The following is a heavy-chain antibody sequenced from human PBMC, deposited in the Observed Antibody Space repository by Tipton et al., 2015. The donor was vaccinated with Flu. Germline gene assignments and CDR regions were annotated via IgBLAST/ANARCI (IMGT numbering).Heavy chain of an antibody. D-gene: IGHD5-24*01. J-gene: IGHJ4*02. Sequence: TLSLTCSVSSESISNDDYYWSWIRQFPDKGLEWMGYVHSTGTTHYNPSVEGRLTMSRDSSKNQFFLLLHSMTAADVAVYYCMARAGKERNYWGRGAQVTVSS. CDR1: SESISNDDYY. CDR3: MARAGKERNY. CDR2: VHSTGTT. V-gene: IGHV4-31*07.